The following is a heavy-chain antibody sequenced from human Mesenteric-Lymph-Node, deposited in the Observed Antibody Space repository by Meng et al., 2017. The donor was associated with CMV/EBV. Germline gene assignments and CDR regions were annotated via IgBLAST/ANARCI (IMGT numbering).Heavy chain of an antibody. D-gene: IGHD3-10*01. CDR1: GLHCRNYA. J-gene: IGHJ4*02. CDR3: ARDLNYYGSGNLDY. Sequence: ASGLHCRNYAMTGVGQAPGKGLKWGTRRIGSGDSTNYADTVKSRLTISRDNSKNTVYLQMKSLRVEDTAVDYCARDLNYYGSGNLDYWGQGTLVTVSS. V-gene: IGHV3-23*01. CDR2: RIGSGDST.